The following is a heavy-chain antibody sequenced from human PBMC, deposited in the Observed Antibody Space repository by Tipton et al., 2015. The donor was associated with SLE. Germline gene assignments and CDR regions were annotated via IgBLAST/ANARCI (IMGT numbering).Heavy chain of an antibody. Sequence: TLSLTCTVPGDSISGYYCSWIRQPAGKGLQWIGRIYTSGSTNYNPSLKRRVTMSVDTSKNQFSLKLTSVTAADTAVYYCARDQGGGNSGYSYGMDVWGQGTTVTVSS. V-gene: IGHV4-4*07. CDR3: ARDQGGGNSGYSYGMDV. D-gene: IGHD4-23*01. CDR2: IYTSGST. J-gene: IGHJ6*02. CDR1: GDSISGYY.